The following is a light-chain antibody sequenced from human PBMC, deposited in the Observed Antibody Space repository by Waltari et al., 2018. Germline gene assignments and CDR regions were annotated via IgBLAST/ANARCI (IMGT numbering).Light chain of an antibody. J-gene: IGKJ1*01. CDR3: QQYNSYPRT. V-gene: IGKV1-5*03. CDR1: QTISSW. Sequence: DIPMTQSPSTLSASVGDRVTVTCRASQTISSWLAWYQQKPGKAPKLLIYKASSLESGVPSRFSGSGSGTEFTLTISSLQPDDFAIYYCQQYNSYPRTFGQGTKVEI. CDR2: KAS.